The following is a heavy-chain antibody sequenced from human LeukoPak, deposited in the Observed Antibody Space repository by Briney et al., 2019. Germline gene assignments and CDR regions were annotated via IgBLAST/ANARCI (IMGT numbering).Heavy chain of an antibody. Sequence: GASVKVSCKASGYTFTGYYIHWERQAPGQGLEWMGWTNPNSGDTHYAQKFQGRVTMTRDTSINTAYVEVSGLRTDDTAVYYCAKNPYEYYFDYWGQGTLVTVSS. CDR3: AKNPYEYYFDY. D-gene: IGHD5-12*01. V-gene: IGHV1-2*02. CDR2: TNPNSGDT. J-gene: IGHJ4*02. CDR1: GYTFTGYY.